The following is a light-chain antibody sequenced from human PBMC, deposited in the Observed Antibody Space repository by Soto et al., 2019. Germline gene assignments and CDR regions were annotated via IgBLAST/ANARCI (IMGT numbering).Light chain of an antibody. J-gene: IGLJ3*02. CDR3: CSYAGSSTSWV. V-gene: IGLV2-23*02. Sequence: QSALTQPASVSGSPGQSLTISCTGTSSDLGSYNLVSWYQQHPGKAPKLMIYEVNKRPSGVSNRFSVSKSGNTASLTISGLQAEDEADYYCCSYAGSSTSWVFGGGTKVTVL. CDR2: EVN. CDR1: SSDLGSYNL.